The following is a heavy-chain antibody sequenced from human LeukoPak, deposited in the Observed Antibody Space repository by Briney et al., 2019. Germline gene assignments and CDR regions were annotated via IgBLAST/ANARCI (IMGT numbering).Heavy chain of an antibody. CDR1: GFTFSSYA. J-gene: IGHJ4*02. V-gene: IGHV3-21*01. Sequence: PGGSLRLSCSASGFTFSSYAMHWVRQAPGKGLEWVSSISSSSSYIYYADSVKGRFTISRDNAENSLYLQMNSLRAEDTAVYYCARGGYSGYELDYWGQGTLVTVSS. CDR3: ARGGYSGYELDY. CDR2: ISSSSSYI. D-gene: IGHD5-12*01.